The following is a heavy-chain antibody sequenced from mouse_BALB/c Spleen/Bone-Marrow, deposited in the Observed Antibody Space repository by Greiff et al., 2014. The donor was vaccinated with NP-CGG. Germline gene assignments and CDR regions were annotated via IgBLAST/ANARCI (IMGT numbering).Heavy chain of an antibody. J-gene: IGHJ1*01. CDR1: GYTFTSYY. D-gene: IGHD1-1*01. V-gene: IGHV1S81*02. CDR3: TRSNYGYWFFDV. Sequence: QVQLQQSXAELAKPGASVKLSCKASGYTFTSYYMYWVKQRPGQGLEWIGEINPSNGGTNFNEKFKSKATLTVDKSSNTAYVQLSSLTSEDSAVYHCTRSNYGYWFFDVWGAGTTVTVSS. CDR2: INPSNGGT.